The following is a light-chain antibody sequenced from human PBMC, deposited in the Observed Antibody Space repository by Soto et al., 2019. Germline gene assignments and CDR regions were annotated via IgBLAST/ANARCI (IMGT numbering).Light chain of an antibody. Sequence: EIVLTQSPGTLSRSPGERATLSCRASQSVSNNYLAWYQQKPGQAPGLLIYGASNRATGIPDRFSGSGSGTDFTLTISRLEPEDFAVYYCQQRGKWPSTFGPGTKVDIK. V-gene: IGKV3D-20*02. CDR2: GAS. CDR3: QQRGKWPST. CDR1: QSVSNNY. J-gene: IGKJ2*02.